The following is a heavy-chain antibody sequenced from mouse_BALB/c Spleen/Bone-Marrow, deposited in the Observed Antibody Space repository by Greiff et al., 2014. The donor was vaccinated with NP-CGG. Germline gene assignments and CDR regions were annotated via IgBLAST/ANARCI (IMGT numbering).Heavy chain of an antibody. CDR2: IFPGTGTT. V-gene: IGHV1S132*01. CDR1: GYTFTSYW. D-gene: IGHD1-1*01. Sequence: VQLQQSGAELVKPGASVKLSCKTSGYTFTSYWIQWVKQRPGQGLGWIGEIFPGTGTTYYNEKFKGKATLTIDTSSSTAYMQLSSLTSEDSAVYFCAREGSRLRGYFDVWGAGITVTVSS. CDR3: AREGSRLRGYFDV. J-gene: IGHJ1*01.